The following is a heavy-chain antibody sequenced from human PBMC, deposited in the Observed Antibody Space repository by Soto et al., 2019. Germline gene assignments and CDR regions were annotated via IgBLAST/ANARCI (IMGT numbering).Heavy chain of an antibody. CDR3: SKERPPPRYYYSGTAV. CDR2: ISGSGGST. V-gene: IGHV3-23*01. Sequence: SRIRKDKGKGLEWVSAISGSGGSTYYADSVKGRFTISRDNSKNTLYLQMNSLRAEDTAVYYFSKERPPPRYYYSGTAVWLKGTTVP. J-gene: IGHJ6*04.